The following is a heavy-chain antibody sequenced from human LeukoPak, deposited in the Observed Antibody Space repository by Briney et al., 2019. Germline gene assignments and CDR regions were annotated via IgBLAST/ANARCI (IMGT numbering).Heavy chain of an antibody. V-gene: IGHV3-23*01. D-gene: IGHD3-10*01. CDR2: IGGSNGIT. Sequence: GGSLRLSCAASRFTFNSYAMSWVRQAPGKGLEWVSVIGGSNGITFYVGSVKGRFTISRDNSKNTLYLQMNSLRAEDTAVYYCARGSKFVWFGELLSPYGYWGQGTLVTVSS. CDR1: RFTFNSYA. CDR3: ARGSKFVWFGELLSPYGY. J-gene: IGHJ4*02.